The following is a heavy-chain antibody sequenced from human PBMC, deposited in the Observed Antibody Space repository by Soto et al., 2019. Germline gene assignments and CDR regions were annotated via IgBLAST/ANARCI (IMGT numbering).Heavy chain of an antibody. V-gene: IGHV3-23*01. D-gene: IGHD2-2*01. J-gene: IGHJ4*02. CDR1: GFTFSNYV. CDR3: ASRYCSSTSCGPGLFDS. Sequence: SLRLSCAASGFTFSNYVMSWVRQAPGKGLEWVSAIGNSGGNTYYADSVKGRFTISRDNSKNTLYLQMNSLRVEDTALYYCASRYCSSTSCGPGLFDSWGQGTLVTVSS. CDR2: IGNSGGNT.